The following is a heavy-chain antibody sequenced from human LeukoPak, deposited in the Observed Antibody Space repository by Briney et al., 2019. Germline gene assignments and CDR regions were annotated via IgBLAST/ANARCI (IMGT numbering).Heavy chain of an antibody. CDR3: ARVLGYSYGWNY. J-gene: IGHJ4*02. CDR2: IDPSDSYT. CDR1: GYKFTSYW. D-gene: IGHD5-18*01. Sequence: GESLKISCKGSGYKFTSYWINWVRQMPGKGLEWMGRIDPSDSYTMYSPSFQGHVTISADNSISTAYLQWSSLKASDSAMYYCARVLGYSYGWNYWGQGTLVTVSS. V-gene: IGHV5-10-1*01.